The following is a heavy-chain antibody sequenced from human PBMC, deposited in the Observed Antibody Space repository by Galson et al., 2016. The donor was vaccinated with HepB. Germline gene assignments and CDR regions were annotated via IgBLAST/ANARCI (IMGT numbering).Heavy chain of an antibody. Sequence: SLRLSCAASGFSFSSYSMTWVRQAPGKGLEWVSSISSRSSYIYYADSVKGRFTISRDNSKNTVYLQMSSLKTEDTAIYYCVISRAWFNYYFHGMDVWGQGTTVTVSS. CDR2: ISSRSSYI. V-gene: IGHV3-21*01. J-gene: IGHJ6*02. CDR3: VISRAWFNYYFHGMDV. CDR1: GFSFSSYS. D-gene: IGHD6-19*01.